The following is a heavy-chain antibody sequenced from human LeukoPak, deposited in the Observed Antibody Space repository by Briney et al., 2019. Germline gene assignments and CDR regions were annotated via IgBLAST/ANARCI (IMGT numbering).Heavy chain of an antibody. J-gene: IGHJ4*02. CDR1: GFTVSSNY. CDR2: IYGGGST. D-gene: IGHD6-19*01. Sequence: GGSLGLSCAASGFTVSSNYMSWVRQAPGKGLEWVSVIYGGGSTYYADSVKGRFTISRDTPKNTLYLQMNSLRVEDTAVYYCASWPVGWYGEDSWGQGTLVTVSS. V-gene: IGHV3-53*01. CDR3: ASWPVGWYGEDS.